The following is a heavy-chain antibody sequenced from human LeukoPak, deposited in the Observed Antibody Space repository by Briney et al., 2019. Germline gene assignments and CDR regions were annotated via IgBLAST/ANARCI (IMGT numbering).Heavy chain of an antibody. J-gene: IGHJ3*02. CDR1: GFTFNNYL. Sequence: GGSLSLSCTASGFTFNNYLMPWVRKAPGRGLVWVSRINSDGSSTTYADSVKGRFTISRDNAKNTLYLQMNSLRAEDTAVYYCARTGWRYYDFWNGYYNDGFDIWGQGTMVTVSS. CDR3: ARTGWRYYDFWNGYYNDGFDI. CDR2: INSDGSST. V-gene: IGHV3-74*01. D-gene: IGHD3-3*01.